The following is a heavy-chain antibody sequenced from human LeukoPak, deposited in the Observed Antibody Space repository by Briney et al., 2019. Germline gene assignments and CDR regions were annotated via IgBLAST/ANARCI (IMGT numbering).Heavy chain of an antibody. CDR1: GFTFSTSV. CDR2: IRFDGSEK. Sequence: GGSLRLSCAASGFTFSTSVMHWVRQAPGKGLEWLSFIRFDGSEKYYADSVKARFSISRDNSMNTLYLQMNSLRPEDTAVYYCAKQGLVPATASDWGQGTLVTVSS. J-gene: IGHJ4*02. D-gene: IGHD2-2*01. CDR3: AKQGLVPATASD. V-gene: IGHV3-30*02.